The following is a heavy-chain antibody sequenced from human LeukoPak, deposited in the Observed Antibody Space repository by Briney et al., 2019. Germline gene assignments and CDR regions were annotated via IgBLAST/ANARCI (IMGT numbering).Heavy chain of an antibody. D-gene: IGHD6-25*01. CDR2: INPKTGAA. CDR3: ARDGSGIAY. V-gene: IGHV1-2*06. CDR1: GYTFTDNY. Sequence: ASVKVSCKASGYTFTDNYIYWVRQAPGQGLEWMGRINPKTGAANSAQKFQGRVTMTRDTSISTAYMELSRLKPDGTAVYYCARDGSGIAYWGQGTLVTVFS. J-gene: IGHJ4*02.